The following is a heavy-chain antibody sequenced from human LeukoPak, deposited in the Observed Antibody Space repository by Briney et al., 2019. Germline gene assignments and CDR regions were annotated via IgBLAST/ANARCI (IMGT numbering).Heavy chain of an antibody. V-gene: IGHV3-53*01. D-gene: IGHD6-19*01. J-gene: IGHJ4*02. Sequence: GWSLRLCCAVSEFSVSSNYMYWVRQAPGKGLGWVSVIYSGGATYYADSVRGRFTISRDNSENMVFLQMTSLGAEDTAVYYCARGRFSGPDDYWGQGTLVTVSS. CDR1: EFSVSSNY. CDR3: ARGRFSGPDDY. CDR2: IYSGGAT.